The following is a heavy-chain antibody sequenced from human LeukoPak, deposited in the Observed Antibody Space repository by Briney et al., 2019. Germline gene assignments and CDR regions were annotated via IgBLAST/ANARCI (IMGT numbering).Heavy chain of an antibody. CDR3: AKGSYGDYEEVGDY. Sequence: GRPLRLSCAASGFTLSNYGMHWVRQAPGKGLEWVAVISYDGSNKYFADSVKGRFTISRDNSKNTLYLQMNSLRTEDTAVYYCAKGSYGDYEEVGDYWGQGTLVTVSS. CDR2: ISYDGSNK. J-gene: IGHJ4*02. CDR1: GFTLSNYG. D-gene: IGHD4-17*01. V-gene: IGHV3-30*18.